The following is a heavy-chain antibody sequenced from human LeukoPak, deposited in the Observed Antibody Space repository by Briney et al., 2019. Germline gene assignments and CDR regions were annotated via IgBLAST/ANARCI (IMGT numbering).Heavy chain of an antibody. D-gene: IGHD2-2*01. Sequence: AGGSLRLSCAASGFTFSSYSMNWVRQAPAKGLEWVSAISSSSYIYYADSVKGRLTISRDNAKNSLYLQMNSLRAEDTAVYYCARDDYCSRTMCYPPIYYFDSWGQGTLVTVSS. J-gene: IGHJ4*02. CDR2: ISSSSYI. V-gene: IGHV3-21*01. CDR3: ARDDYCSRTMCYPPIYYFDS. CDR1: GFTFSSYS.